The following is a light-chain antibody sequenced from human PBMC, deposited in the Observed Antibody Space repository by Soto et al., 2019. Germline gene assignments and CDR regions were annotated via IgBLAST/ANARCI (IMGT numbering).Light chain of an antibody. Sequence: EIMLTQSPGTLSLSPGERATLSCRASQSVSSSFLAWYQQKPGQAPRLLIYGASISATGIPDRFSGSGSGTDFTLTISSPEPEDFAMYLCQHYGTSLWTFGQGTKVEIK. CDR1: QSVSSSF. V-gene: IGKV3-20*01. J-gene: IGKJ1*01. CDR2: GAS. CDR3: QHYGTSLWT.